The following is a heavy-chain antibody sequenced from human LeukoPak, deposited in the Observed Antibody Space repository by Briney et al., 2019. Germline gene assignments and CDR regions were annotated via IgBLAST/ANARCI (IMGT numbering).Heavy chain of an antibody. D-gene: IGHD1/OR15-1a*01. CDR1: GGTFSSYA. CDR2: IIPILGLA. J-gene: IGHJ6*02. CDR3: ARGKFAITGTYYYYYGMDV. Sequence: SVKASCKASGGTFSSYAISLVRPAPRQGLEWMGRIIPILGLANCAQKFQGRVTITADKSTSKAYMELSSLRSEDTAVYYCARGKFAITGTYYYYYGMDVWGQGTTVTVSS. V-gene: IGHV1-69*04.